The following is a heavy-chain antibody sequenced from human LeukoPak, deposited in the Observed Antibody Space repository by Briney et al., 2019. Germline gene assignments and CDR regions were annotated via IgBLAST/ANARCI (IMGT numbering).Heavy chain of an antibody. J-gene: IGHJ4*02. CDR2: ISGGSGYI. V-gene: IGHV3-21*01. D-gene: IGHD5-12*01. CDR1: GFTFSNYR. CDR3: ARFSGYNSFDF. Sequence: GGSLRLSCAASGFTFSNYRTNWVRQAPGMGLEWVSSISGGSGYIYYADSVKGRFTISRDNAKNSLYLQMNSLRAEDTAVYYCARFSGYNSFDFWGQGTLVTVSS.